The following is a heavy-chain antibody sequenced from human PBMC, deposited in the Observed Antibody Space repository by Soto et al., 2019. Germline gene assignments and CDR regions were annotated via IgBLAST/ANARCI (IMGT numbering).Heavy chain of an antibody. D-gene: IGHD2-2*02. CDR1: GYTFTSYG. CDR3: ARYCSSTSCYSYYYYYGMDV. CDR2: ISAYNGNT. J-gene: IGHJ6*02. Sequence: ASVKVSCKASGYTFTSYGISWVRQAPGQGLEWMGWISAYNGNTNYAQKLQGRVTMTTDTSTSTAYMELRSLRSDDMAVYYCARYCSSTSCYSYYYYYGMDVWGQGTTVTVSS. V-gene: IGHV1-18*03.